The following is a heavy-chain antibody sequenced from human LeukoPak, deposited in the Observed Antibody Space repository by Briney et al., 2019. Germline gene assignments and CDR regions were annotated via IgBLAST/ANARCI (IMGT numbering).Heavy chain of an antibody. Sequence: PSQTLSLTCTVSGGSISSGDYYWSWIRQPPGKGLEWIGYIYYSGSTYYNPSLKSRVTISVDTSKNQFSLKLSPVTAADTAVYYCARYYYDSSAFFDYWGQGTLVTVSS. CDR3: ARYYYDSSAFFDY. J-gene: IGHJ4*02. CDR2: IYYSGST. V-gene: IGHV4-30-4*01. CDR1: GGSISSGDYY. D-gene: IGHD3-22*01.